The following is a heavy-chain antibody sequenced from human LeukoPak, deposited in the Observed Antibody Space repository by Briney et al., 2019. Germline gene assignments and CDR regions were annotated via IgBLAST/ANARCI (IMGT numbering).Heavy chain of an antibody. D-gene: IGHD3-22*01. J-gene: IGHJ4*02. CDR3: ARLVVTGPDY. CDR2: VFYSGST. V-gene: IGHV4-59*01. CDR1: GGSISSDY. Sequence: SETLSLTCTDSGGSISSDYWGWIRQPPGKGLEWIGYVFYSGSTNYNPSLRSRVTVSVDTSKNQFSLKLSSVTAADTAVYYCARLVVTGPDYWGQGTLVTVSS.